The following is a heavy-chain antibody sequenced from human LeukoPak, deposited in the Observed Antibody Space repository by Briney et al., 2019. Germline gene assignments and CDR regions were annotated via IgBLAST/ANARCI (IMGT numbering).Heavy chain of an antibody. Sequence: PGGSLRLSCAASGFTFSSYGMHWVRQAPGKGLEWVAVIWYDGSNKYYADSVKGRFTISRDNSKNTLYLQMNSLRAEDTAVYYCARDRHSSYYYGMDVWGQGTTVTVSS. CDR3: ARDRHSSYYYGMDV. J-gene: IGHJ6*02. V-gene: IGHV3-33*08. CDR1: GFTFSSYG. CDR2: IWYDGSNK.